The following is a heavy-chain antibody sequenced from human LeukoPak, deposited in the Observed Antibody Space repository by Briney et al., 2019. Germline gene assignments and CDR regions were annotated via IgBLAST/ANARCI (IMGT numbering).Heavy chain of an antibody. J-gene: IGHJ4*02. CDR1: GFTFSSYE. CDR3: ARDSRTYYYGSGSYYYFDY. CDR2: ISSSGSTI. Sequence: AGGSLRLSCAASGFTFSSYEMNWVRQAPGKGLEWVSYISSSGSTIYYADSVKGRFTISRDNAKNSLYLQMNSLRAEDTAVYYCARDSRTYYYGSGSYYYFDYWGQGTLVTVSS. D-gene: IGHD3-10*01. V-gene: IGHV3-48*03.